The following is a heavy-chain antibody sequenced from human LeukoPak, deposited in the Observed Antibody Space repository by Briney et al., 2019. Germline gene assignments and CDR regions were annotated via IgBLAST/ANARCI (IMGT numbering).Heavy chain of an antibody. CDR3: ARNRSRDAFDV. CDR1: GFSISSGYY. Sequence: SETLSLTCTVSGFSISSGYYWGWLRQPPGKGLEWIGSIYHSGDIYDRGSTHYNPSLKSRLTISVDTSQNHFSLMLNSVTAADTAVYYCARNRSRDAFDVWGQGTMVTVSS. V-gene: IGHV4-38-2*02. CDR2: IYHSGDIYDRGST. J-gene: IGHJ3*01.